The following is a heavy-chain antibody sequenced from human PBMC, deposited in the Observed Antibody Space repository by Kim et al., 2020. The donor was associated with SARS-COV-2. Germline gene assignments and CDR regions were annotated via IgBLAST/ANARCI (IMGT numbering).Heavy chain of an antibody. J-gene: IGHJ6*02. Sequence: GGSLRLSCAASGFTFSNAWMSWVRQAPGKGLEWVGRIKSKTDGGTTDYAAPVKGRFTISRDDSKNTLYVQMNSLKSEDTAVYYCTRCHYDILTGYHGMDVWGQGTTVTVSS. CDR2: IKSKTDGGTT. CDR3: TRCHYDILTGYHGMDV. D-gene: IGHD3-9*01. V-gene: IGHV3-15*01. CDR1: GFTFSNAW.